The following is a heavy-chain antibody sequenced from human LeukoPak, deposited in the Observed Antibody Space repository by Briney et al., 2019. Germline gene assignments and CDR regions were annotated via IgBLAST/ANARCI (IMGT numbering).Heavy chain of an antibody. CDR2: ISYDGSNK. J-gene: IGHJ4*02. V-gene: IGHV3-30-3*01. CDR1: GFTFSSYA. CDR3: ARGATMIVVVPPGAF. Sequence: PGRTLRLSCAASGFTFSSYAMHWVRQAPGKGLEWVAVISYDGSNKYYADSVKGRFTISRDNSKNTLYLQMNSLRAEDTAAYYCARGATMIVVVPPGAFWGQGTLVTVS. D-gene: IGHD3-22*01.